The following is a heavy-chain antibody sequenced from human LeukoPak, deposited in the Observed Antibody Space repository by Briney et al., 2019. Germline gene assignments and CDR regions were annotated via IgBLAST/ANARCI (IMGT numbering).Heavy chain of an antibody. Sequence: SETLSLTCTVSGDSISSSNCYWGWIRQPPGKGLEWIGSIYFSGGTYYNASLKSRVTISVDTSKNQFSLKLSSVTAADTAVYYCARLGGTVAGTVFDYWGQGTLVTVSS. CDR2: IYFSGGT. J-gene: IGHJ4*02. D-gene: IGHD6-19*01. CDR3: ARLGGTVAGTVFDY. V-gene: IGHV4-39*01. CDR1: GDSISSSNCY.